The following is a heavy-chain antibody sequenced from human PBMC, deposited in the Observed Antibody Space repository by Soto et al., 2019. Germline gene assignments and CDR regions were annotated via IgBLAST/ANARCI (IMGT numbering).Heavy chain of an antibody. J-gene: IGHJ1*01. D-gene: IGHD6-13*01. CDR3: SRSSDSTWSLHQ. CDR2: IYYSGST. Sequence: TSETLSLTCTVSGGSISSSSYYWGWIRQPPGKGLEWIGSIYYSGSTYYNPSLKSRVTISVDTSKNQFSLNLNSVTAADTAVYYCSRSSDSTWSLHQWGQGTLVTVSS. V-gene: IGHV4-39*07. CDR1: GGSISSSSYY.